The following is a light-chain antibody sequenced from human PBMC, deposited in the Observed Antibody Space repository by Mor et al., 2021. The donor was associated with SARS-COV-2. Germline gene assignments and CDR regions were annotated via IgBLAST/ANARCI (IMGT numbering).Light chain of an antibody. CDR2: ENN. CDR3: QSYYGTNRV. CDR1: Y. Sequence: YMGWYQQRPGSSPTLLIYENNRRPSGVPDRFSGSIDSPSNSASLSISGLLTEDEADYYCQSYYGTNRVFGGGTKLTVL. V-gene: IGLV6-57*01. J-gene: IGLJ2*01.